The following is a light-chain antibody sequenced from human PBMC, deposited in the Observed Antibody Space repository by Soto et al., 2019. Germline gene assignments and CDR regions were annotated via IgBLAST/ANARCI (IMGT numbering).Light chain of an antibody. CDR2: DAS. CDR3: QRYDTISCT. J-gene: IGKJ1*01. V-gene: IGKV1-5*01. Sequence: DIQMTQSPYTLSASVGDRVTITCRASQSITIWLDWYQQKPGKAPKLMIFDASNLESGVPSRFSGSGSGTEFTSTISRMQPDDIATYYCQRYDTISCTFGHGTKVEIK. CDR1: QSITIW.